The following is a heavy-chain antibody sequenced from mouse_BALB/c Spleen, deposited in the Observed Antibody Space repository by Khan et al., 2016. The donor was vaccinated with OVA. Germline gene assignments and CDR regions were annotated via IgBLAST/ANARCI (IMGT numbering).Heavy chain of an antibody. V-gene: IGHV1-7*01. CDR1: GYTFTSFW. Sequence: QIQLVQSGAELAKPWASVKMSCKASGYTFTSFWMHWVKQRPGQGLEWIGYINPTSGYTDYNEKFKDRATLYANKSSRTAYMQLSSLTSEDSAVYFCTRDRIDYWGQGTTLTVSS. CDR3: TRDRIDY. J-gene: IGHJ2*01. CDR2: INPTSGYT.